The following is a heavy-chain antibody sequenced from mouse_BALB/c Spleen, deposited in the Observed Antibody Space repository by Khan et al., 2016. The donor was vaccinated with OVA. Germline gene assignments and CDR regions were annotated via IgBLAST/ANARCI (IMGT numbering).Heavy chain of an antibody. J-gene: IGHJ3*01. D-gene: IGHD1-3*01. CDR2: IDPSTGYT. Sequence: QVQLKQSGAELAKPGASVKMSCKASGYTFTTYWMHWVKQRPGKGLEWIGYIDPSTGYTEYNQKFKDKATLTIDKSSSTAYMQLSSLTSEDSAVYYWARRGLNGIVAYWGQGTLVTVSA. V-gene: IGHV1-7*01. CDR3: ARRGLNGIVAY. CDR1: GYTFTTYW.